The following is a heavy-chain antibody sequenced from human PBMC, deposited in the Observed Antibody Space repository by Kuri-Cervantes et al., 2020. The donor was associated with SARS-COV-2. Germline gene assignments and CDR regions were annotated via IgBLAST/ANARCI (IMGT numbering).Heavy chain of an antibody. V-gene: IGHV1-8*03. CDR2: MNPNTGVT. CDR3: ARDVGYGGTSELDITYFDY. CDR1: GYTFSIYD. Sequence: ASVKVSCKASGYTFSIYDINWVRQATGQGLEWMGWMNPNTGVTGYAQKFGGRVTITADESTSTAYMEMSSLRFEDTAVYFCARDVGYGGTSELDITYFDYWGQGTLVTVSS. J-gene: IGHJ4*02. D-gene: IGHD4-23*01.